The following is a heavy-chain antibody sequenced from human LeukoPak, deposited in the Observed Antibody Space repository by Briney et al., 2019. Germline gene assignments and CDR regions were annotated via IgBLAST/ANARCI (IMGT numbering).Heavy chain of an antibody. J-gene: IGHJ4*02. CDR2: ISGSGGST. D-gene: IGHD1-26*01. Sequence: GGSLRLSCAASGFTFSSYAMSWVRQAPGKGLEWVSAISGSGGSTYYADSVKGRFTTSRDNSKNTLYLQMNSLRAEDTAVYYCAPRGLRGGSYYSLDYWGQGTLVTVSS. CDR3: APRGLRGGSYYSLDY. V-gene: IGHV3-23*01. CDR1: GFTFSSYA.